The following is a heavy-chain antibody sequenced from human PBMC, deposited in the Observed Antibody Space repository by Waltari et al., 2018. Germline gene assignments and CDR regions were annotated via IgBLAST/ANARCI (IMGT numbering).Heavy chain of an antibody. D-gene: IGHD6-13*01. V-gene: IGHV1-2*06. CDR3: ATGIAATKYFQH. CDR2: INPNSGGT. J-gene: IGHJ1*01. Sequence: HWVRQAPGQGLEWMGRINPNSGGTNYAQKFQGRVTMTRDTSISTAYMELSRLRSDDTAVYYCATGIAATKYFQHWGQGTLVTVSS.